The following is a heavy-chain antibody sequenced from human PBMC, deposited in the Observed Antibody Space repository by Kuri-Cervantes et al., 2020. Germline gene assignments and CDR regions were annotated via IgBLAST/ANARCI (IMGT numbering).Heavy chain of an antibody. CDR2: ISSSSSTI. CDR3: AKSYYGDYYYYYYMDV. Sequence: GESLKISCAASGFTFSSYSMNWVRQAPGKGLEWVSYISSSSSTIYYADSVKGRFTISRDNAKNSLYLQMNSLRAEDTALYYCAKSYYGDYYYYYYMDVWGKGTTVTVSS. D-gene: IGHD4-17*01. CDR1: GFTFSSYS. J-gene: IGHJ6*03. V-gene: IGHV3-48*01.